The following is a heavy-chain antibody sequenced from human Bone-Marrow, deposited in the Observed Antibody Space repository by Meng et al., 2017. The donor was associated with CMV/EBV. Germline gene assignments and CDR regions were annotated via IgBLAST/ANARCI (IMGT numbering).Heavy chain of an antibody. CDR2: IYNAGRST. V-gene: IGHV3-23*03. CDR1: GFTFSTYA. CDR3: AKHSGGYCSSNSCTIDY. D-gene: IGHD2-2*01. J-gene: IGHJ4*02. Sequence: GGSLRLSCAASGFTFSTYAMSWVRQAPGKGLEWVSIIYNAGRSTYYADSVRDRFTISRDNSKNTLYLQMNSLRVEDTAVYYCAKHSGGYCSSNSCTIDYWGQGTLVTFSS.